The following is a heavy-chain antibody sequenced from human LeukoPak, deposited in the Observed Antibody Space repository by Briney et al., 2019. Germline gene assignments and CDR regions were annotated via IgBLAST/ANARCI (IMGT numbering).Heavy chain of an antibody. CDR3: ARTTEGYCRGRSCYSYYYYMDV. CDR2: IYYTGST. V-gene: IGHV4-39*07. Sequence: PSETLSLTCTVSGDSISSSSYFWGWIRQPPGKGLEWIGSIYYTGSTDYTPSLKSRATISADTSKNQFSLKLTSVTAADTAVYYCARTTEGYCRGRSCYSYYYYMDVWGKGTTVTVSS. D-gene: IGHD2-15*01. J-gene: IGHJ6*03. CDR1: GDSISSSSYF.